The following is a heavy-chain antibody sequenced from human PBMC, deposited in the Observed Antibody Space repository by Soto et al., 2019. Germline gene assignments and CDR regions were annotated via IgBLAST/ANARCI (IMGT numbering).Heavy chain of an antibody. D-gene: IGHD6-25*01. Sequence: QVQLVQSGAEVKKPGASAKVSCTASGYTFTIYHLHWVRQAPGQGLEWMGWINPDSGGTKYAQKFQGGVTMTRDTTASTGYMEVSRLRSDDTAVYYCAREPRSGYYRYWYFDLWGRGTLVTVSS. CDR2: INPDSGGT. V-gene: IGHV1-2*02. J-gene: IGHJ2*01. CDR3: AREPRSGYYRYWYFDL. CDR1: GYTFTIYH.